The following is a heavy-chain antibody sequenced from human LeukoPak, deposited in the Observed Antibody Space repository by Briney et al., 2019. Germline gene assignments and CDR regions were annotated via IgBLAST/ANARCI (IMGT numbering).Heavy chain of an antibody. D-gene: IGHD1-1*01. J-gene: IGHJ4*02. CDR3: AKSHASIWNVYDY. Sequence: PGGSLRLSCAASGFTVSTNYMSWVRQAPGRGLEWVSVIYSGGNTYYADSVKGRFTISRDNSKNTLFLQMNSLRAEDTAVYYCAKSHASIWNVYDYWGQGTLVTVSS. CDR1: GFTVSTNY. CDR2: IYSGGNT. V-gene: IGHV3-53*01.